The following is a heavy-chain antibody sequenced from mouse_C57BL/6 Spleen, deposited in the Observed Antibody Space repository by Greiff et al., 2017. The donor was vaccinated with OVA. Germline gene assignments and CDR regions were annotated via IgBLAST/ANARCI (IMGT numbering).Heavy chain of an antibody. CDR1: GYTFTSYT. J-gene: IGHJ4*01. Sequence: LVESGAELARPGASVKMSCKASGYTFTSYTMHWVKQRPGQGLEWFGYINPSSGYTKYNQKFKDKATLTADKSSSTAYMQLSSLTSEDSAVYYCARNGNYVDYAMDYWGQGTSVTVSS. V-gene: IGHV1-4*01. CDR2: INPSSGYT. CDR3: ARNGNYVDYAMDY. D-gene: IGHD2-1*01.